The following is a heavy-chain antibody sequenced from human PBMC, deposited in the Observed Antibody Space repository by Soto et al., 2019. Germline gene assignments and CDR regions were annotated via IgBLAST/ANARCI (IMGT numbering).Heavy chain of an antibody. D-gene: IGHD3-10*01. V-gene: IGHV3-21*01. Sequence: GGSLRLSCAASGFTFSSYSMNWVRQAPGKGLEWVSSISSSSSYIYYADSVKGRFTISRENAKNSLYLQMNSLRAEDTAVYYCARDLYGSGSYYYGMDVWGQGTTVTVSS. CDR1: GFTFSSYS. CDR2: ISSSSSYI. CDR3: ARDLYGSGSYYYGMDV. J-gene: IGHJ6*02.